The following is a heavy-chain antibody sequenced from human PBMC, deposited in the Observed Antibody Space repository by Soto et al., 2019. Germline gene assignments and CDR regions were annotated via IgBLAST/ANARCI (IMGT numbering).Heavy chain of an antibody. D-gene: IGHD3-10*01. J-gene: IGHJ6*03. Sequence: QVQLVESGGGLVKPGGSLRLSCAASGFTFSDYYMSWIRQAPGKGLEWVSYISSSGSTTYYTDSVKGRFTISRDNAKNSVYLQMNSRREEETAVYYWARLVQPGGSGSHRSYYYYYMDVWGKGTTVTVSS. CDR2: ISSSGSTT. CDR1: GFTFSDYY. CDR3: ARLVQPGGSGSHRSYYYYYMDV. V-gene: IGHV3-11*01.